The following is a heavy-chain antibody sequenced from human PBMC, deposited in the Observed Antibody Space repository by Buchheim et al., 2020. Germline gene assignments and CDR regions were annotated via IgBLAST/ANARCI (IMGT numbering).Heavy chain of an antibody. CDR3: ANGLDTNLGWSAIVGKYGY. CDR1: GFSFSNYA. Sequence: EVQLVESGGGLVQPGGSLRLSCEASGFSFSNYAMSWVRQAPGKGLEWVSAISHSGSSTYYADSVKGRFTISRDNSKNTLYLQMNSLRADDTALYYCANGLDTNLGWSAIVGKYGYWGQGT. J-gene: IGHJ4*02. V-gene: IGHV3-23*04. CDR2: ISHSGSST. D-gene: IGHD1-26*01.